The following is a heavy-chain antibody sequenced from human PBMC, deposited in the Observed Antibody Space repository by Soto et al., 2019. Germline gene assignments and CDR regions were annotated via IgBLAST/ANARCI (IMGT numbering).Heavy chain of an antibody. CDR2: INSNSGGT. J-gene: IGHJ4*02. CDR3: ARDSPSLAYCGGDCYSIDY. D-gene: IGHD2-21*02. CDR1: GYTFTDYY. V-gene: IGHV1-2*02. Sequence: HVQLVQSGAEVKKPGASVKVSCEASGYTFTDYYMHWVRQAPGQGLEWMGWINSNSGGTNYAQKFQRRVTMTRDTSITTVYIELRRLRSDDTAVYYCARDSPSLAYCGGDCYSIDYWVQGTLVTVSS.